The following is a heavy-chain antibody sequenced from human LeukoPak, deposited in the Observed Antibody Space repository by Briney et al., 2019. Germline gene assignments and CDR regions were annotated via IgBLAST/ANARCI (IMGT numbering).Heavy chain of an antibody. CDR3: ARRTPRYSSGWLFDY. Sequence: PSETLSLTCTVSGGSISSYYWSWIRQPPGKGLEWIGYIYYSGSTNYNPSLKSRVTISVDTSKNQFSLELSSVTAADTAVCYCARRTPRYSSGWLFDYWGQGTLVTVSS. J-gene: IGHJ4*02. D-gene: IGHD6-19*01. V-gene: IGHV4-59*01. CDR2: IYYSGST. CDR1: GGSISSYY.